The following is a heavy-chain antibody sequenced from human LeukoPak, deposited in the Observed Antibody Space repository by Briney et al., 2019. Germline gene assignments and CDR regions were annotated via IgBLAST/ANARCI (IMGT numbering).Heavy chain of an antibody. CDR2: ISRRSRHV. D-gene: IGHD3-10*01. J-gene: IGHJ1*01. Sequence: GGSLRLSCAASGFTFSDYSMNWVRQAPGKGLEWVSSISRRSRHVYYAGSVKGRFTISRDDARNSLYLQTNSLRAEDMAVYFCVRDLLGSGSTTAYLYHWGQGTLVTVSS. CDR1: GFTFSDYS. CDR3: VRDLLGSGSTTAYLYH. V-gene: IGHV3-21*01.